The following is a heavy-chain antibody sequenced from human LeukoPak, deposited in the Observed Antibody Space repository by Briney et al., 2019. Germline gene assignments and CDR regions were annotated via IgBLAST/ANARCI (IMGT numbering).Heavy chain of an antibody. CDR2: INHSGST. V-gene: IGHV4-34*01. J-gene: IGHJ6*03. CDR1: GGSFSGYY. D-gene: IGHD1-20*01. CDR3: ASLTGTTDYYFYYMDV. Sequence: ASETLSLTCAVYGGSFSGYYWSWIRQSPGKGLEWIGEINHSGSTNYNPSLKSRVTIAVDTTKNQFSLKLTSVTAADTAVYYCASLTGTTDYYFYYMDVWGKGTTVTVSS.